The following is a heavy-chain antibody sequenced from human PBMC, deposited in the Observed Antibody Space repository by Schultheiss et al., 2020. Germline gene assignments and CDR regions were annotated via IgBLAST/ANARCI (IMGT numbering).Heavy chain of an antibody. D-gene: IGHD2-8*02. CDR3: ARGSGWCSSSGSCPYYYYGLDV. CDR1: GGTFSSYA. V-gene: IGHV1-2*02. CDR2: INPNSGGT. Sequence: ASVKVSCKASGGTFSSYAISWVRQAPGQGLEWMGWINPNSGGTNYAQKFQGRVTMTRDTSITTAYMELSRLSSDDTAVYYCARGSGWCSSSGSCPYYYYGLDVWGQGTTVTVSS. J-gene: IGHJ6*02.